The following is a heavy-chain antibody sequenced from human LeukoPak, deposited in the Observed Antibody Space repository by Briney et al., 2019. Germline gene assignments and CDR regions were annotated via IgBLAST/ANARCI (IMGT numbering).Heavy chain of an antibody. D-gene: IGHD3-22*01. CDR1: GGSSSGYT. CDR2: INHSGST. V-gene: IGHV4-34*01. CDR3: GGYRDSSGYSQYDAFDI. J-gene: IGHJ3*02. Sequence: PSETLSLTCAVYGGSSSGYTWGWFGKPPGKGRGWMGEINHSGSTNYNPSLKSRVTISVDTSKNQFSLKLSSVTAADTAVYYCGGYRDSSGYSQYDAFDIWGQGTKVTVSS.